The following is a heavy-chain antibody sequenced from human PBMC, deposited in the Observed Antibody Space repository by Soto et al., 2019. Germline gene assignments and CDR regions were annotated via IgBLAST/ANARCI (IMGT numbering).Heavy chain of an antibody. Sequence: GGSLRLSCEASGFSFNRHGIHWVRQAPGKGLEWLAVISYDGSNQDYADSVKGRFSISRDNSKNTVYLQMNSLRAEDTAVYYCARDRSSTYYYYGKDLWGQGTTVTVSS. D-gene: IGHD6-19*01. CDR2: ISYDGSNQ. V-gene: IGHV3-30-3*01. CDR1: GFSFNRHG. CDR3: ARDRSSTYYYYGKDL. J-gene: IGHJ6*02.